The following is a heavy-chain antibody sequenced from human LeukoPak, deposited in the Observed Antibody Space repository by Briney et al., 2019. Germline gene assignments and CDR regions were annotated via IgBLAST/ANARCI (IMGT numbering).Heavy chain of an antibody. CDR1: GFTFSSYW. V-gene: IGHV3-30-3*01. Sequence: GGSLRLSCAASGFTFSSYWMNWARQAPGKGLEWVAVLSYDGSNKYYADSVKGRFTISRDNSKNTLYLQMNSLRAEDTAVYYCARAENSNHIFDYWGQGTLVTVSS. CDR3: ARAENSNHIFDY. J-gene: IGHJ4*02. CDR2: LSYDGSNK. D-gene: IGHD4-11*01.